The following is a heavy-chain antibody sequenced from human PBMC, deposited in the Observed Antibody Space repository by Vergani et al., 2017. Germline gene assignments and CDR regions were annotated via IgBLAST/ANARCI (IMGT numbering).Heavy chain of an antibody. J-gene: IGHJ5*02. CDR1: GGSISSGSYY. V-gene: IGHV4-61*02. CDR2: IYTSGST. D-gene: IGHD3-10*01. Sequence: QVQLQESGPGLVKPSQTLSLTCTVSGGSISSGSYYWSWIRQPAGKGLEWIGRIYTSGSTNYNPSLKSRVTISVDTSKNQVSLKLSSVTAADTAVYYCARDIGDLGESNENWFDPWGQGTLVTVSS. CDR3: ARDIGDLGESNENWFDP.